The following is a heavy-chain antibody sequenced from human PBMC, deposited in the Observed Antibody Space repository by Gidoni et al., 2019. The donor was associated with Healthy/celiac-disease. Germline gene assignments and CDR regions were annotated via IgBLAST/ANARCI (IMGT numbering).Heavy chain of an antibody. CDR3: ATSDSGSYYDWYNWFDP. V-gene: IGHV1-69*01. J-gene: IGHJ5*02. CDR1: GGTFSSYA. D-gene: IGHD1-26*01. CDR2: IIPIFGTA. Sequence: QVQLVQSGAEVKKPGSSVKVSCKASGGTFSSYAISWVRQAPGQGLEWMGGIIPIFGTANYAQKFQGRVTITADESTSTAYMELSSLRSEDTAVYYCATSDSGSYYDWYNWFDPWGQGTLVTVSS.